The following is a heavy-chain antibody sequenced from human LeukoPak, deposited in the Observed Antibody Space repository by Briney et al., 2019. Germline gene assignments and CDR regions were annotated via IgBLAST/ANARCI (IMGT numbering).Heavy chain of an antibody. CDR1: SGSISIYY. D-gene: IGHD5-18*01. Sequence: SETLSLTCTVSSGSISIYYWSWIRQPPGKGLEWIGYIYYSGITEYSPSLKGRVTISVETSKNQFSLRLSSVTAADAAVYYCARHAADTVMLDNWGQGTLVTVSS. V-gene: IGHV4-59*08. CDR3: ARHAADTVMLDN. CDR2: IYYSGIT. J-gene: IGHJ4*02.